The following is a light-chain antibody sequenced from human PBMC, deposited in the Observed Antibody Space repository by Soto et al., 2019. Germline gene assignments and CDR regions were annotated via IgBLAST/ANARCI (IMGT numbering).Light chain of an antibody. CDR1: QSLLHSNGYNY. Sequence: DMVMTQSPLSLPVTPGEPASISCRSSQSLLHSNGYNYLDWYLQKPGQSPQLLIFLGSNRASGVPDRFRGSGSGTDFTLKISRVEAEDVGVYYCMQALQAPYTFGLGTKLEIK. J-gene: IGKJ2*01. V-gene: IGKV2-28*01. CDR3: MQALQAPYT. CDR2: LGS.